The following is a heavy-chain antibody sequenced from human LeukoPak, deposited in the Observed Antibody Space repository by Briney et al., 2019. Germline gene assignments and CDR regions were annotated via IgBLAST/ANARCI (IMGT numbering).Heavy chain of an antibody. CDR2: IYYSGST. V-gene: IGHV4-39*07. D-gene: IGHD4-17*01. CDR3: ARGKDEYGDPGPFDY. J-gene: IGHJ4*02. Sequence: ASETLSLTCTVSGGSISSSSYYWGWIRQPPGKGLEWIGSIYYSGSTYYNPSLQSRVTISVDTSKNQFSLNLSSVTAADTAVYYCARGKDEYGDPGPFDYWGQGTLVTVSS. CDR1: GGSISSSSYY.